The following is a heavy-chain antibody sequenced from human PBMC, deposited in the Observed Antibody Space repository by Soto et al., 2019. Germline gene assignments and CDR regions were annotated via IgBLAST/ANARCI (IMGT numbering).Heavy chain of an antibody. J-gene: IGHJ3*02. Sequence: QVHLVESGGGVVQPGRSLRLSCAASGFSFSFSGMHWVHQAPGKGLEWVAGLWYDGSRENYADSVKGRFTISRHNSRNTLHLQMDSLRVEDTAMYYCARGLAKVAGGAFDIWGQGTMVIVSS. CDR3: ARGLAKVAGGAFDI. V-gene: IGHV3-33*01. CDR2: LWYDGSRE. D-gene: IGHD3-16*01. CDR1: GFSFSFSG.